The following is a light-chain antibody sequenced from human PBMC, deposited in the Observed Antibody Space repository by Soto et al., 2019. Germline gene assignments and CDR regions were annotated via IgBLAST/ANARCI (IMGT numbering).Light chain of an antibody. CDR3: HQYNNWPPWT. CDR1: QSVSSN. CDR2: GAS. Sequence: EIVMTQSPATLSVSPGERATLSCRASQSVSSNLAWYQQKPGQAPRLLIYGASTRATGIPARFSGSGSGTEFTLAISSLQSEGYAVYYCHQYNNWPPWTFGQGTKVEIK. V-gene: IGKV3-15*01. J-gene: IGKJ1*01.